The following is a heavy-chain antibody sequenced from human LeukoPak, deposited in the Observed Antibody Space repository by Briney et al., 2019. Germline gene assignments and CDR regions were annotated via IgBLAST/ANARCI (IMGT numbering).Heavy chain of an antibody. D-gene: IGHD5-12*01. J-gene: IGHJ6*02. CDR1: GFTFSSYS. Sequence: GGSLRLSCAASGFTFSSYSMNWVRQAPGKGLEWVSSISSSSSYIYYADSVRGRYTISRDNAKNSLYLQMNSLRAEDTAVYYCARESGYDRRSYYYYGMDVWGQGTTVTVSS. CDR3: ARESGYDRRSYYYYGMDV. V-gene: IGHV3-21*01. CDR2: ISSSSSYI.